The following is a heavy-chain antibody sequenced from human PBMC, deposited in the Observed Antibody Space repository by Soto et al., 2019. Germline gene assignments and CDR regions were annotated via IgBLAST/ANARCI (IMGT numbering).Heavy chain of an antibody. CDR1: GFTFSSYA. CDR2: ISYDGSNK. V-gene: IGHV3-30-3*01. J-gene: IGHJ6*02. Sequence: GGSLRLSCAASGFTFSSYAMHLVRQAPGKGLEWVAVISYDGSNKYYADSVKGRFTISRDNSKNTLYLQMNSLRAEDTAVYYCARSPLTYCSGGSCQHLVADVWGQGATVTVSS. CDR3: ARSPLTYCSGGSCQHLVADV. D-gene: IGHD2-15*01.